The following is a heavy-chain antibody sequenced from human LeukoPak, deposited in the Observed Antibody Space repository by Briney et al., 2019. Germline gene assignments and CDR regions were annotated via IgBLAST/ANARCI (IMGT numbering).Heavy chain of an antibody. V-gene: IGHV1-2*02. J-gene: IGHJ4*02. Sequence: ASVKVSYTASGYTFTGYYMHWVRQAPGQGLEWMGWISPNSGGTKYAQKFQGRVTMTRDKSINTAYMELSRLRSDDTAVYYCATAPGFIDYWGQGTLVTVSS. D-gene: IGHD1-14*01. CDR3: ATAPGFIDY. CDR2: ISPNSGGT. CDR1: GYTFTGYY.